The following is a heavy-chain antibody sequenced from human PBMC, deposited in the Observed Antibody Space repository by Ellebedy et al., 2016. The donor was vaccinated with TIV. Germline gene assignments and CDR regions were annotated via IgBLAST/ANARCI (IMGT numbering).Heavy chain of an antibody. CDR2: IMPIVGRA. CDR1: GGTFSTYA. CDR3: VRDASSSAWYSGTDV. Sequence: AASVKVSCKASGGTFSTYAFNWVRQAPRQGLEWMGGIMPIVGRASYAQKWQDRVTITADESTSTVYMELGRLRSEDSAVDYCVRDASSSAWYSGTDVWGQGTTVTVSS. J-gene: IGHJ6*02. V-gene: IGHV1-69*13.